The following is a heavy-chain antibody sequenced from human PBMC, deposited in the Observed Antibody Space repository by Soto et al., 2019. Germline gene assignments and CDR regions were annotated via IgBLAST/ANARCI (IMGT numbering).Heavy chain of an antibody. CDR2: IYSGGST. Sequence: GGSLRLSCAASGFTVSSNYMSWVRQAPGKGLEWVSVIYSGGSTYYADSVKGRFTISRDNSKNTLYLQMNSLRAEDTAVYYCARTVLYNWNPGPFDYWGQGTLVTVSS. V-gene: IGHV3-66*01. J-gene: IGHJ4*02. D-gene: IGHD1-20*01. CDR1: GFTVSSNY. CDR3: ARTVLYNWNPGPFDY.